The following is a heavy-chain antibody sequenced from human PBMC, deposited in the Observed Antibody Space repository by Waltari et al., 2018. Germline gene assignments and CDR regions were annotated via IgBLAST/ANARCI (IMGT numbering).Heavy chain of an antibody. CDR2: IRSKAYCGTT. D-gene: IGHD2-21*02. J-gene: IGHJ4*02. V-gene: IGHV3-49*04. CDR1: GFTFGDYA. Sequence: EVQLVESGGGLVQPGRSLRLSCTASGFTFGDYAMSWVRQAPGKGLEWVGFIRSKAYCGTTEYAASVKGRFTIARYDSKSIAYLQMNSLKTEDTAVYYCTLGVVTDYWGQGTLVTVSS. CDR3: TLGVVTDY.